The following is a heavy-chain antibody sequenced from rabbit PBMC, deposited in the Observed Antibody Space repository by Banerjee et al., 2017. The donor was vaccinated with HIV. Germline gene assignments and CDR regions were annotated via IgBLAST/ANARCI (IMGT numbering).Heavy chain of an antibody. V-gene: IGHV1S40*01. CDR3: ARVLVVAGVDL. D-gene: IGHD4-1*01. Sequence: QSLEESGGDLVKPGASLTLTCTASGFTLSSYWMYWVRQAPGKGLELIACIYTGSSGSTYYASWAKGRFTISKTSSTTVTLQMTSLTAADTATYFCARVLVVAGVDLWGPGTLVTVS. CDR1: GFTLSSYW. CDR2: IYTGSSGST. J-gene: IGHJ4*01.